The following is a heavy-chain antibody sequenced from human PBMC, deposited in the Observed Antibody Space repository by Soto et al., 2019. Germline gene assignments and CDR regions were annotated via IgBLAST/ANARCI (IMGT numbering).Heavy chain of an antibody. V-gene: IGHV1-18*01. D-gene: IGHD3-9*01. CDR3: ATNYDILTGYYSYYYYGMDV. J-gene: IGHJ6*02. CDR1: GYTFTSYG. CDR2: ISAYNGNT. Sequence: ASVKVSCKASGYTFTSYGISWVRQAPGQGLEWMGWISAYNGNTNYAQKLQGRVTMTTDTSTSTAYMELRSLRSDDTAVYYCATNYDILTGYYSYYYYGMDVWGQGTTVTSP.